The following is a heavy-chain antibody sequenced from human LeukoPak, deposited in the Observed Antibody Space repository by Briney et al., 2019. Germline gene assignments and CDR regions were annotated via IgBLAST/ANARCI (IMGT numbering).Heavy chain of an antibody. D-gene: IGHD2-2*01. CDR1: GFTFSSYG. J-gene: IGHJ4*02. CDR2: IGGRDGVTT. Sequence: GGTLRLSCAASGFTFSSYGMNWVRQAPGKGLEWVSGIGGRDGVTTYYTSSVKGRFTISRDNSKNSLYLQMNRLRAEDTAVYYCARPRGCGSSRCNNFDYWGQGTLVTVSS. V-gene: IGHV3-23*01. CDR3: ARPRGCGSSRCNNFDY.